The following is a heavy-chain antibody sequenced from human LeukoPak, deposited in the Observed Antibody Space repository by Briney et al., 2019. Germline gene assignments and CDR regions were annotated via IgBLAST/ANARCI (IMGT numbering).Heavy chain of an antibody. V-gene: IGHV1-46*01. J-gene: IGHJ5*02. CDR2: INPSGGST. D-gene: IGHD2/OR15-2a*01. CDR1: GYTFTSYY. CDR3: ASTRSVRIGWFDP. Sequence: ASVKVSCKASGYTFTSYYMHWVRQAPGQGLGWMGIINPSGGSTSYAQKFQGRVTMTRDMSTSTVYMELSSLRSEDTAVYYCASTRSVRIGWFDPWGQGTLVTVSS.